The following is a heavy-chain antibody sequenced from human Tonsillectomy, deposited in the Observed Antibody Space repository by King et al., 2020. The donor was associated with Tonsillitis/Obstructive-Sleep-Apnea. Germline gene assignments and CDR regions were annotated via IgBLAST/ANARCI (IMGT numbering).Heavy chain of an antibody. J-gene: IGHJ3*02. V-gene: IGHV3-33*01. CDR2: IWYDGSNK. Sequence: VQLVESGGGVVQPGRSLRLSCAASGFTFSSYGMHWVRQAPGKGLEGVAVIWYDGSNKYYADSVKGRFTISRDNSKNTLYLQMNSLRAEDTAVYYCARDHYGDYPKYAFDIWGQGTMVTVSS. CDR3: ARDHYGDYPKYAFDI. CDR1: GFTFSSYG. D-gene: IGHD4-17*01.